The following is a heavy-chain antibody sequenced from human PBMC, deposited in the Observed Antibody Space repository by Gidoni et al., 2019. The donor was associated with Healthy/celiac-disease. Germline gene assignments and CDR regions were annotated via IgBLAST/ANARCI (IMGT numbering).Heavy chain of an antibody. CDR1: TFSSYG. CDR2: ISYDGSNK. J-gene: IGHJ5*01. CDR3: AQDAAPLPMIVVLDS. D-gene: IGHD3-22*01. Sequence: TFSSYGMHGVRQAPGKGLEWVAVISYDGSNKYYADSVKGRFTISSDNSKNTLYLQLNSLRAEDTAVYYCAQDAAPLPMIVVLDSWGQGTLVTVSS. V-gene: IGHV3-30*18.